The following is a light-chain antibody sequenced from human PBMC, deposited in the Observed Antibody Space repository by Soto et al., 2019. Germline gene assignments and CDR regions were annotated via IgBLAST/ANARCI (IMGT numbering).Light chain of an antibody. CDR2: RTS. CDR1: QGLSNA. CDR3: QLFDVYPLT. Sequence: AVQLTQSPSSLAASVGDRVTITCRASQGLSNAVAWFQQRPGNAPKFLIHRTSIVEGRVPSRFSGGRSGTEFTLTISSLQPEDFATYYCQLFDVYPLTFGQGTKVDIK. V-gene: IGKV1-13*02. J-gene: IGKJ1*01.